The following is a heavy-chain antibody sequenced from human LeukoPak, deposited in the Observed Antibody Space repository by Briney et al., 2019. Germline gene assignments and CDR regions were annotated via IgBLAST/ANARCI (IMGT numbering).Heavy chain of an antibody. D-gene: IGHD4-23*01. CDR1: GASVNSGSHY. J-gene: IGHJ4*02. Sequence: PSETLSLTCTVSGASVNSGSHYWSWFRQPPGKGLEWIGYMYYSGTTNYNPSLKSRVTMSVDTSKNHFSLKMNSLTAAGTAEYYCAGLRYHGGNTVWGQGTPVTVSS. CDR3: AGLRYHGGNTV. CDR2: MYYSGTT. V-gene: IGHV4-61*03.